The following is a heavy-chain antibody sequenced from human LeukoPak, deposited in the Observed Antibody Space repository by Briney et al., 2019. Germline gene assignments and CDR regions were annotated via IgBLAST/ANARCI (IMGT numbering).Heavy chain of an antibody. Sequence: GGSLRPSCAASGFTFDDYGMSWVRQAPGKGLEWVSGINWNGGSKGYADSVKGRFTISRDNAKNSLYLQMNSLRAEDTALYYCARALAVADAYYFDYWGQGTLVTVSS. D-gene: IGHD6-19*01. CDR2: INWNGGSK. V-gene: IGHV3-20*04. CDR3: ARALAVADAYYFDY. CDR1: GFTFDDYG. J-gene: IGHJ4*02.